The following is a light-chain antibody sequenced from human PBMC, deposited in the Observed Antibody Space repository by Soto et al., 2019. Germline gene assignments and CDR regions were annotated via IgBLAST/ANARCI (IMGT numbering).Light chain of an antibody. Sequence: EIVLTQSPETLSLSPGERATLSCRASQSISSYLALYPQKPGQAPRLLIHDASNRATGIPARYSGSGPGTDFTLTISSREPEDFALYFCQQRSNWPRGYTFGQGTKLEIK. V-gene: IGKV3-11*01. CDR2: DAS. CDR3: QQRSNWPRGYT. CDR1: QSISSY. J-gene: IGKJ2*01.